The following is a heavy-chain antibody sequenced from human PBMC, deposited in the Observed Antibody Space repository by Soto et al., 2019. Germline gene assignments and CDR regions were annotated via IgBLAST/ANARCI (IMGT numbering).Heavy chain of an antibody. J-gene: IGHJ1*01. V-gene: IGHV3-15*01. Sequence: EVQLVESGGGLVKPGGSLRLSCAASGFTFTNAWMNWVRQAPGKGLEWVGRINRTTGGGTTDYAAHVRGRFTISRDDSKNMLYLQLNSLKTEDTAVYYFSTGRGTYRAVSFQHWGQGTLVTASS. CDR2: INRTTGGGTT. CDR3: STGRGTYRAVSFQH. D-gene: IGHD3-10*01. CDR1: GFTFTNAW.